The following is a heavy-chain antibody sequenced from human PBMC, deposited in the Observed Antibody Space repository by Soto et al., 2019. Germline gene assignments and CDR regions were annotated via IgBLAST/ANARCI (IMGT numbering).Heavy chain of an antibody. D-gene: IGHD2-15*01. CDR1: GFTFSGYD. J-gene: IGHJ2*01. CDR3: ARDRFEGGGNPSLEYFEL. CDR2: MGTAGDT. V-gene: IGHV3-13*01. Sequence: EVQLVESGGGLVQPGGSLRLSGAASGFTFSGYDMPWVRQTTVKGLESVSAMGTAGDTYYPGSVKGRFTISRENAKTSFYLQMNSGRAEATAVYSYARDRFEGGGNPSLEYFELWGCGPMVTVSS.